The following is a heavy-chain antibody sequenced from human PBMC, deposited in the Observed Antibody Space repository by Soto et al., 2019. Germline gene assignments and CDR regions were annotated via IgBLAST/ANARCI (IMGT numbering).Heavy chain of an antibody. CDR1: GYTFTSYG. J-gene: IGHJ4*02. D-gene: IGHD3-22*01. CDR2: ISAYNGNT. CDR3: ARGTYYYDSSGSNPLGY. Sequence: QVQLVQSGAEVKKPGASVKVSCKASGYTFTSYGISWVRQAPGQGLEWMGWISAYNGNTNYAQKLQGRVTMTTDTSTRTAYMELRSLRSDDTAVYYCARGTYYYDSSGSNPLGYWGQGTLVTVSS. V-gene: IGHV1-18*01.